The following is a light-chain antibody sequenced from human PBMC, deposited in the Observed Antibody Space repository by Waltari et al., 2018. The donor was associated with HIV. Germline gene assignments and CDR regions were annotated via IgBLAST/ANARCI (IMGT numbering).Light chain of an antibody. CDR3: QSADSSDSSYV. J-gene: IGLJ1*01. CDR2: KYG. V-gene: IGLV3-25*03. CDR1: ELADQY. Sequence: SFELTQPPSVSVSPGQTARITCPGDELADQYVYWYQQKAGQATVLVMYKYGERPSGVPERFFASTSGTTVTLIISGVQAEDEADYYCQSADSSDSSYVFGSGTKVTVL.